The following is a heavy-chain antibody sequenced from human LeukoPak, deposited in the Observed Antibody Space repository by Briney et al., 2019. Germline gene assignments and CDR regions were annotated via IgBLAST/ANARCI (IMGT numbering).Heavy chain of an antibody. J-gene: IGHJ3*02. D-gene: IGHD3-10*01. CDR3: ARWLRSAFDI. CDR2: IYYSGST. CDR1: GGSISSSSYY. V-gene: IGHV4-39*07. Sequence: PSETLSLTCTVSGGSISSSSYYWGWIRQPPGKGLEWIGSIYYSGSTYYNPSLKSRVTISVDTSKNQFSLKLSSVTAADTAVYYCARWLRSAFDIWGQGTMVTVSS.